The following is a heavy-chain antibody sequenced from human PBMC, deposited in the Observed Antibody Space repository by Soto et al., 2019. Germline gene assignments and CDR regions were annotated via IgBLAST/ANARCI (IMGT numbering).Heavy chain of an antibody. D-gene: IGHD5-12*01. CDR3: AKVLSRSATGFDY. Sequence: SLRLSCAASGFTFDDYAMHWVRQAPGKGLEWVSGISWNSGSIGYADSVKGRFTISRDNAKNSLYLQMNSLRAEDTALYYCAKVLSRSATGFDYWGQGTLVTVS. J-gene: IGHJ4*02. CDR2: ISWNSGSI. CDR1: GFTFDDYA. V-gene: IGHV3-9*01.